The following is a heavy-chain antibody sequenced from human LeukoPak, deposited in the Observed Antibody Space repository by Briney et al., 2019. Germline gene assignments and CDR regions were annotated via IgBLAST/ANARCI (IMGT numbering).Heavy chain of an antibody. CDR3: ARGRIQLWHHPYYFDY. Sequence: PGGSLRLSCAASGFTFSSYAMSWVRQAPGKGLEWVSAISGSGGSTYYADSVKGRFTISRDNAKNSLYLQMNSLRAEDTAVYYCARGRIQLWHHPYYFDYWGQGTLDTVSS. J-gene: IGHJ4*02. V-gene: IGHV3-23*01. D-gene: IGHD5-18*01. CDR2: ISGSGGST. CDR1: GFTFSSYA.